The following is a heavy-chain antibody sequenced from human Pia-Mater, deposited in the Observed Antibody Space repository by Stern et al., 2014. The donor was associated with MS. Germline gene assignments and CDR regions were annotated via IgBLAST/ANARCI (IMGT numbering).Heavy chain of an antibody. Sequence: EDQLVESGGGLVQPGGSLRLSCAASGFTFSSYDMHWVRQATGKGLEWVSAIGTAGDTYYPGSVKGRFTISRENAKNSLYLQMNSLRAGDTAVYYCARFDSWKGTFDYWGQGTLVTVSS. V-gene: IGHV3-13*01. D-gene: IGHD1-1*01. CDR2: IGTAGDT. CDR1: GFTFSSYD. CDR3: ARFDSWKGTFDY. J-gene: IGHJ4*02.